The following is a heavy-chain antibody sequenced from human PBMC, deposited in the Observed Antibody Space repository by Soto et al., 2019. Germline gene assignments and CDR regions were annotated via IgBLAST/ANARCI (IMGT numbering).Heavy chain of an antibody. V-gene: IGHV3-49*03. CDR3: TRDRYSYENYYYYGMDV. CDR2: IRSKAYGGTT. Sequence: GGSLRLSCPASGFTFGDYAMSWFRQAPGKGLEWVGFIRSKAYGGTTEYAASVKGRFTISRDDSKSIAYLQMNSLKTEDTAVYYCTRDRYSYENYYYYGMDVWGQGTTVTVSS. J-gene: IGHJ6*02. CDR1: GFTFGDYA. D-gene: IGHD5-18*01.